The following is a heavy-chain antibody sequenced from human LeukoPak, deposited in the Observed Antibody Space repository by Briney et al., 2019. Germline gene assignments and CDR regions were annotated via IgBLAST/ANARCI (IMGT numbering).Heavy chain of an antibody. CDR2: ISGSGGST. V-gene: IGHV3-23*01. Sequence: GGSLRLSCAASGFTFSSYAMSWVRQVPGKGLEWVSAISGSGGSTYYADSVKGRFTISRDNSKNMLYLQMNSLRAEDTAVYYCAKPGKLGNYFDYWGQGTLVTVSS. J-gene: IGHJ4*02. CDR1: GFTFSSYA. D-gene: IGHD7-27*01. CDR3: AKPGKLGNYFDY.